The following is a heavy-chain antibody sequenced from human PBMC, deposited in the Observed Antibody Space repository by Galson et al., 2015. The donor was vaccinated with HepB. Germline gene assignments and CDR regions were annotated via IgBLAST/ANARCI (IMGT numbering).Heavy chain of an antibody. Sequence: SVKVSCKASGGTFSSYGFSWVRQAPGQGLEWMGGIVPFLDVAHYAQKFQGRVTMIADKSTSTVYMELSSLTSEDTAVYYCARMHYYERRAGNWFDPWGQGTLVTVSS. J-gene: IGHJ5*02. V-gene: IGHV1-69*10. CDR3: ARMHYYERRAGNWFDP. D-gene: IGHD3-22*01. CDR1: GGTFSSYG. CDR2: IVPFLDVA.